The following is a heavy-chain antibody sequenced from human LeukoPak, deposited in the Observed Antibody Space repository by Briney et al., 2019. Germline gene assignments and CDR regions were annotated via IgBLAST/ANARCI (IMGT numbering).Heavy chain of an antibody. CDR1: GGSISRHY. CDR2: IYYSGST. D-gene: IGHD4-23*01. V-gene: IGHV4-59*11. CDR3: ARETAVVTPGRSDVFDI. J-gene: IGHJ3*02. Sequence: PSETLSLTCTVSGGSISRHYWTWIRQPPGKGLEWIGYIYYSGSTDYNPSLKSRVTISVDTSKRQFSLKLSSVTAADTAVYFCARETAVVTPGRSDVFDIWGQGTMVTVSS.